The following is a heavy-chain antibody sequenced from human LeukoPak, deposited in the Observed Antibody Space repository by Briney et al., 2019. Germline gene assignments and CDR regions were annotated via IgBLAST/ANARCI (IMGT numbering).Heavy chain of an antibody. D-gene: IGHD3-22*01. V-gene: IGHV4-39*07. Sequence: KPSETLSLTCTVSGGSISSSSYYWGWIRQPPGKGLEWIGSIYYSGSTYYNPSLKSRVTISVDTSKNQFSLKLSSVTAADTAVFYCARGRGITMKENAFDIWGQGTMVSVSS. CDR2: IYYSGST. J-gene: IGHJ3*02. CDR3: ARGRGITMKENAFDI. CDR1: GGSISSSSYY.